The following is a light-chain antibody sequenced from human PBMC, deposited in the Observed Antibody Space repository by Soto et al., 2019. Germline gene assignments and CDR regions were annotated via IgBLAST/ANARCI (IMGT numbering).Light chain of an antibody. CDR3: SSYTSISTFVL. V-gene: IGLV2-14*01. J-gene: IGLJ2*01. CDR1: SSDVGGYNY. CDR2: EVT. Sequence: QSVLTQPASVSGSPGQSITISCTGTSSDVGGYNYVSWYQQHPGKAPKLMIYEVTNRPSGVSNRFSGSKSGNTASLTISGLQAEDQADYYFSSYTSISTFVLFGGGTKLTVL.